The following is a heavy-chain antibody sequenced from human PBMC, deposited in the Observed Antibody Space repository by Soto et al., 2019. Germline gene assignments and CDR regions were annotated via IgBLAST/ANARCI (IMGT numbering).Heavy chain of an antibody. CDR3: AKDPRRIFGVVISWFDY. V-gene: IGHV3-23*01. Sequence: EVQLLESGGGLVQPGGSLRLSCAASGFTFSSYAMSWVRQAPGKGLEWVSAISGSGGSTYYADSVKGRFTISRDNSKTTLYLQMNSLRAEDTAVYYCAKDPRRIFGVVISWFDYWGQGTLVTVSS. J-gene: IGHJ4*02. CDR1: GFTFSSYA. D-gene: IGHD3-3*01. CDR2: ISGSGGST.